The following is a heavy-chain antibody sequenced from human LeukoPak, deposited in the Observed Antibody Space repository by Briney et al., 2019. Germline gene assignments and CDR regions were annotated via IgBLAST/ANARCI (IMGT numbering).Heavy chain of an antibody. CDR1: GYTFTGYY. Sequence: ASVRVSCKASGYTFTGYYMNWVGQAPGQGVEGRGWINANSGGTKYAKTFQGRVTMTRDTSISTAYMELSRLRSDDTAVYYCARAPETYYYGSGSYLNWFDLWGQGTLVTVSS. J-gene: IGHJ5*02. CDR3: ARAPETYYYGSGSYLNWFDL. D-gene: IGHD3-10*01. V-gene: IGHV1-2*02. CDR2: INANSGGT.